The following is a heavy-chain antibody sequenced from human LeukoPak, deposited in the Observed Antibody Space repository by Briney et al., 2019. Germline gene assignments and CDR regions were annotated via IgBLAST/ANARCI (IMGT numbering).Heavy chain of an antibody. Sequence: GASVKVSCKASGYSFTTYYMHWVRQAPGQGLEWMGIINPSGGSTSYAQTFQGRVTMTRDTSTSTVYMELSNLRSEDTAVYYCAGGDHYDVLTGFQTPSHLSDYWGQGTLVTVSS. CDR3: AGGDHYDVLTGFQTPSHLSDY. CDR2: INPSGGST. D-gene: IGHD3-9*01. CDR1: GYSFTTYY. V-gene: IGHV1-46*01. J-gene: IGHJ4*02.